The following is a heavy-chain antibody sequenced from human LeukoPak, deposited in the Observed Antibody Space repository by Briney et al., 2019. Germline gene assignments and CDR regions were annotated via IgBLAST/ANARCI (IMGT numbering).Heavy chain of an antibody. V-gene: IGHV4-59*01. D-gene: IGHD3-10*01. Sequence: SETLSLTCTVSGGSISSYYWSWIRQPPGKGLEWIGYIYYSGSTNYNPSLKSRVTISVDTSKNQFSLKLSSVTAADTAVYYCARGFGELSLYYFDYWGQGTLVTASS. J-gene: IGHJ4*02. CDR1: GGSISSYY. CDR3: ARGFGELSLYYFDY. CDR2: IYYSGST.